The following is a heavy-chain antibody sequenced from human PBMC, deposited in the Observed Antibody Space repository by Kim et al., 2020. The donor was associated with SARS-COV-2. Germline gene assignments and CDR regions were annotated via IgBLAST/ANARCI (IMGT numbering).Heavy chain of an antibody. V-gene: IGHV3-48*03. Sequence: SVKGRFTISRGNAKNSLYLQMNSLRAEDTAVYYCARAGYSHDYYYYMDVWGKGTTVTVSS. D-gene: IGHD5-18*01. J-gene: IGHJ6*03. CDR3: ARAGYSHDYYYYMDV.